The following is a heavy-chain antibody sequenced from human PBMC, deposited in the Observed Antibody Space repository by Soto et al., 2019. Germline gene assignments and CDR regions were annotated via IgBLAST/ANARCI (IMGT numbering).Heavy chain of an antibody. Sequence: ASVNVSCKTSGYTFSAYYMHWVRQAPGQGLEWMGWISAYSGNTQYAQKLHGRVTMTRDTSTSTAYMELRSLRSDDTAVYYCARENWDYGMDVWGQGTTVTVSS. J-gene: IGHJ6*02. CDR3: ARENWDYGMDV. V-gene: IGHV1-18*04. CDR1: GYTFSAYY. D-gene: IGHD7-27*01. CDR2: ISAYSGNT.